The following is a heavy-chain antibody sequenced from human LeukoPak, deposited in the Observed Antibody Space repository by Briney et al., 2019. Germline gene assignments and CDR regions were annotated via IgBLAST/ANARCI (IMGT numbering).Heavy chain of an antibody. J-gene: IGHJ4*02. V-gene: IGHV4-34*01. CDR1: SGSLSGYS. CDR3: TRQSGTVTPIDY. D-gene: IGHD4-17*01. CDR2: IHHSGST. Sequence: SETLSLTCAVSSGSLSGYSWGWIRQAPGKGLDWIGEIHHSGSTTYNSSLKNRVTISLDKPKSQFSLILTSVTAADTAVYYCTRQSGTVTPIDYWGQGILVTVSS.